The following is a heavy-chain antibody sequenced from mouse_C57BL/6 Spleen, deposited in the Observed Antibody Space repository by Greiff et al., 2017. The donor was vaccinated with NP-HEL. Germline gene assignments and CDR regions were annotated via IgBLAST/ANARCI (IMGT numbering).Heavy chain of an antibody. CDR2: IYPGDGDT. V-gene: IGHV1-82*01. CDR3: ARSALLRYGGMDY. CDR1: GYAFSSSW. Sequence: QVQLQQSGPELVKPGASVKISCKASGYAFSSSWMNWVKQRPGKGLEWIGRIYPGDGDTNYNGKFKGKATLTADKSSSTAYMQLSSLTSEDSAVYFCARSALLRYGGMDYWGQGTSVTVSS. J-gene: IGHJ4*01. D-gene: IGHD1-1*01.